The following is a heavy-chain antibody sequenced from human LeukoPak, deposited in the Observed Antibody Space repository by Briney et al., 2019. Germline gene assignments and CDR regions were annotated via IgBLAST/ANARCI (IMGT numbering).Heavy chain of an antibody. CDR1: GGTFSNYA. J-gene: IGHJ6*03. D-gene: IGHD3-3*01. CDR3: AQGKGYDFVSGPPDYYYYMDV. Sequence: GASVKVSCKATGGTFSNYAISWVRQAPGQGLEWMGRIIPIFGTANYAQKFQGRVTITTDESTSTAYMELSSLRSEDTAAYYCAQGKGYDFVSGPPDYYYYMDVWGKGTTVTVSS. V-gene: IGHV1-69*05. CDR2: IIPIFGTA.